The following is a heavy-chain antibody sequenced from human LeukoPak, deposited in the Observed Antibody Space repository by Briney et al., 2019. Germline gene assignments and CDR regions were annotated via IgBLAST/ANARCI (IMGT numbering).Heavy chain of an antibody. V-gene: IGHV1-46*01. CDR1: GYTFTSYY. Sequence: ASVKVSCKASGYTFTSYYMHWVRQAPGQGLEWMGIINPSGGSTSYAQKFQGRVTMTRDTSTSTVYMELSSLRSEDTAVYYCALSVYGGNSRRAFDIWGQGTMVTVSS. CDR2: INPSGGST. CDR3: ALSVYGGNSRRAFDI. D-gene: IGHD4-23*01. J-gene: IGHJ3*02.